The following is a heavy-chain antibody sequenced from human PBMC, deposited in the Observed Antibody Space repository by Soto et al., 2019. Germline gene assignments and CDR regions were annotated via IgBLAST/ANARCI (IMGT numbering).Heavy chain of an antibody. CDR3: ARDFRELLWFGELSF. V-gene: IGHV1-3*01. J-gene: IGHJ4*02. CDR1: GYTFTSYA. CDR2: INAGNGDT. Sequence: QVQLVQSGAEVKKPGASVKVSCKASGYTFTSYAIHWVRQAPGQRLEWMGWINAGNGDTKYSQKFQGRVTITRDTSASAAYMELSSLSSEDTAVYYCARDFRELLWFGELSFWGQGTLVTVSS. D-gene: IGHD3-10*01.